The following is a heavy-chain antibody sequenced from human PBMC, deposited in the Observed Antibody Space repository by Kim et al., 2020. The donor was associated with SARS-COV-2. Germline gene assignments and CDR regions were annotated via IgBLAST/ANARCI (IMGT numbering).Heavy chain of an antibody. V-gene: IGHV3-7*01. J-gene: IGHJ4*02. D-gene: IGHD3-3*01. Sequence: KYYVHSVKGRFTTSRDNAKNSLYLQINSLRAEDTAVYYCARDVPGFWSGYDWGQGTLVTVSS. CDR3: ARDVPGFWSGYD. CDR2: K.